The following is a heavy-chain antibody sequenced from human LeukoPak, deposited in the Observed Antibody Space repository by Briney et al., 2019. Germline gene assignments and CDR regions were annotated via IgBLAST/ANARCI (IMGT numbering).Heavy chain of an antibody. Sequence: ASVKVSCKASGYTFTSYGISWVRQAPGQGLEWMGWINPNSGGTNYAQKFQGRVTMTRDTSISTAYMELSRLRSDDTAVYYCARAGIIAAAGTAVYWGQGTLVTVSS. D-gene: IGHD6-13*01. CDR1: GYTFTSYG. CDR3: ARAGIIAAAGTAVY. V-gene: IGHV1-2*02. J-gene: IGHJ4*02. CDR2: INPNSGGT.